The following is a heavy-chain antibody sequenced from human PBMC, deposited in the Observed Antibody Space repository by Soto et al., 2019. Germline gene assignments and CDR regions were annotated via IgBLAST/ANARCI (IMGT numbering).Heavy chain of an antibody. CDR2: IYYSGST. V-gene: IGHV4-59*08. CDR1: GGSISSYY. J-gene: IGHJ6*03. Sequence: SETLSLTCTVSGGSISSYYWSWIRQPPGKGLEWIGYIYYSGSTNYNPSLKSRVTISVDTSKNQFSLKLSSVTAADTAVYYCARHSLYSWVTDRSRANMDVWGKGTTVTVSS. CDR3: ARHSLYSWVTDRSRANMDV. D-gene: IGHD5-18*01.